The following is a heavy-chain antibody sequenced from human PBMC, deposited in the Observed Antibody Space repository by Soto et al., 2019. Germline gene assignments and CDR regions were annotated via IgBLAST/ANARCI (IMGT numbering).Heavy chain of an antibody. V-gene: IGHV3-48*01. CDR3: ARGYVPGNSLPYYYYVRTF. D-gene: IGHD3-10*02. CDR2: ISSSSSTI. J-gene: IGHJ6*02. Sequence: GGSLRLSCAASRFTFSRYSMNWVRQAPGKGLEWVSYISSSSSTIYYADSVKGRFTISRDNAKNSLYLQMNSLRAEDTAVYYRARGYVPGNSLPYYYYVRTFGGQGTRVXVSS. CDR1: RFTFSRYS.